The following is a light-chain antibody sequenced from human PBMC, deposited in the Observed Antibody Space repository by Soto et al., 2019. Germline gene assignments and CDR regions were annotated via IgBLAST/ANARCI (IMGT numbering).Light chain of an antibody. CDR1: HSVSSSY. CDR2: GAS. V-gene: IGKV3-20*01. Sequence: EIVLTQSPGTLSLYPGERATLSCRASHSVSSSYLAWYQQQPGQAPRLLIYGASSRATGIPDRFSGSGSGTDFTLTISRLEPEDFAVYYCQQYGSSSWTFGQGTKVDIK. J-gene: IGKJ1*01. CDR3: QQYGSSSWT.